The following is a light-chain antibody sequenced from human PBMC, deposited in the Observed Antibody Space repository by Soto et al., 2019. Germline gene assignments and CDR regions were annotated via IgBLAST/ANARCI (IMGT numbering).Light chain of an antibody. V-gene: IGKV3-15*01. J-gene: IGKJ3*01. CDR2: GAS. CDR3: QKYNSWLGT. CDR1: QSVSSN. Sequence: EIVMTQSPATLSVSPGERATLSCRASQSVSSNLAWYQQKPGQAPRLLIYGASTRATGIPARFSGSGSGTEFTLTISSLQSEDFAVYYCQKYNSWLGTFGPRTQVDI.